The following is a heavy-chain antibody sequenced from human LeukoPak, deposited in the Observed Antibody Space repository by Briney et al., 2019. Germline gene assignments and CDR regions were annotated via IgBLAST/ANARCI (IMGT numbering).Heavy chain of an antibody. CDR1: GFTFSSYV. Sequence: GGSLRLSCAASGFTFSSYVMSWVRQAPGKGLEWVSSFSGRGGSTYYAEPVKGRFTIYRDNSKKTLYLQMNSLRAEDTAVYYCAEEVGATYPTFDYWGQGALVTVSS. CDR2: FSGRGGST. V-gene: IGHV3-23*01. CDR3: AEEVGATYPTFDY. D-gene: IGHD1-26*01. J-gene: IGHJ4*02.